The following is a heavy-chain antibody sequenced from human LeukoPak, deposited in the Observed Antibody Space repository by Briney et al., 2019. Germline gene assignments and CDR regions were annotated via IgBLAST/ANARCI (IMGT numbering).Heavy chain of an antibody. CDR1: GYTFISYY. D-gene: IGHD3-10*01. CDR3: ARGGSGSYRLDY. Sequence: ASVKVSCKASGYTFISYYMYWVRQAPGQGLEWMGIINPSGGRTSYAQSFQGRVTMTRDTSTNTVYMELTSLRSEDTALYYCARGGSGSYRLDYWGQGTLVTVSS. J-gene: IGHJ4*02. CDR2: INPSGGRT. V-gene: IGHV1-46*01.